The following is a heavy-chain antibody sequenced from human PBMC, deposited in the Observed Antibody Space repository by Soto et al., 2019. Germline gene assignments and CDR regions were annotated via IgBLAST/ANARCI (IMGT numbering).Heavy chain of an antibody. CDR3: AKDFYYDSSGNGDYFAY. J-gene: IGHJ4*02. D-gene: IGHD3-22*01. Sequence: PGGSLSLSCAASGFTFSTYDMNWVRQAPGKGLEWVSSITTTSRYIYYADSVKGRFTISRDNSKNTLYLQMNSLRAEDTAVYYCAKDFYYDSSGNGDYFAYWGKGTLGTGSS. CDR2: ITTTSRYI. V-gene: IGHV3-21*01. CDR1: GFTFSTYD.